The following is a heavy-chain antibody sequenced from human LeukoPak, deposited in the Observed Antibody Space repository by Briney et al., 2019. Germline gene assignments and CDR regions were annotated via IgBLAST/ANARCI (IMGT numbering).Heavy chain of an antibody. CDR2: ISSSGGTT. V-gene: IGHV3-11*04. Sequence: GGSLRLSCAASGFSFTDYYMSWIRQAPGKGLEWVSCISSSGGTTSYADPVKGRFTISRDNAKNTLYLQLSSLRAEDAAIYYCAIVMGNYASDYWGQGALVTVSP. CDR1: GFSFTDYY. D-gene: IGHD1-7*01. CDR3: AIVMGNYASDY. J-gene: IGHJ4*02.